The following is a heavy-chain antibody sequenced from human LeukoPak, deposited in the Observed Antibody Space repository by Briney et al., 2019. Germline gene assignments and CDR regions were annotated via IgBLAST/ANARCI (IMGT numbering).Heavy chain of an antibody. CDR3: ARRPYDFWSGYLDAFDI. Sequence: SETLSLTCTVSGGSFSGYYWSWIRQPPGKGLEWIGEINHSGGTNYNPSLKSRVTISVDTSKNQFSLKLSSVTAADTAVYYCARRPYDFWSGYLDAFDIWGQGTMVTVSS. CDR2: INHSGGT. V-gene: IGHV4-34*01. CDR1: GGSFSGYY. D-gene: IGHD3-3*01. J-gene: IGHJ3*02.